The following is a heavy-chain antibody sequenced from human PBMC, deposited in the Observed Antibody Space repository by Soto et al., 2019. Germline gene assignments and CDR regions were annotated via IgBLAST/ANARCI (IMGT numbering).Heavy chain of an antibody. CDR1: GGTFDNYA. J-gene: IGHJ6*02. V-gene: IGHV1-69*13. D-gene: IGHD2-15*01. CDR2: IIPMFETV. CDR3: ARGLRTGNYGMDV. Sequence: ASVKVSCKASGGTFDNYAVSWVRQAPGQGLEWMGGIIPMFETVNYAQRFQGRLTIAADESTSTAYMELTGLTSADTAIYFCARGLRTGNYGMDVWGQGTTVTVSS.